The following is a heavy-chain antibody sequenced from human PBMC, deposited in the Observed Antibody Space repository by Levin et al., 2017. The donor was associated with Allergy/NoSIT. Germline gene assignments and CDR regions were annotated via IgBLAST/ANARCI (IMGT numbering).Heavy chain of an antibody. Sequence: GESLKISCKGSGYSFTNNWIGWVRQLPGKGLEWMGIIFPGDSDTRYSPSFQGRVTISVDKSVSTAYLQWTSLEASDTAIYYCATTSAAGALYYFDHWGQGTLVTVSS. CDR3: ATTSAAGALYYFDH. CDR1: GYSFTNNW. CDR2: IFPGDSDT. D-gene: IGHD6-13*01. J-gene: IGHJ4*02. V-gene: IGHV5-51*01.